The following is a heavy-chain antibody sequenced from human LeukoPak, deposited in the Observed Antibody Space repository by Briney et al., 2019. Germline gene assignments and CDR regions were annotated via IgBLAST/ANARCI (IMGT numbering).Heavy chain of an antibody. Sequence: GASVKVSCKASGYTFTSYAMHWVRQAPGQRLEWMGWINAGNGNTKYSQKFQGRVTITRDTSASTAYMELSSLRSEDTAVYYCARGLLWFGELTPLGHFDYWGQGTLVTVSS. J-gene: IGHJ4*02. D-gene: IGHD3-10*01. CDR1: GYTFTSYA. CDR3: ARGLLWFGELTPLGHFDY. CDR2: INAGNGNT. V-gene: IGHV1-3*01.